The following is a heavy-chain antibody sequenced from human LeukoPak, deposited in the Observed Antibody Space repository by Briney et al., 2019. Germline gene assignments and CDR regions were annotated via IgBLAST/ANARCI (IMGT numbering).Heavy chain of an antibody. CDR2: ISHTGDT. J-gene: IGHJ4*02. D-gene: IGHD2-2*01. CDR3: ARNTATSTMHY. V-gene: IGHV4-34*01. CDR1: GGSFSGYY. Sequence: SETLSLTCAVYGGSFSGYYWSWIRQPPGKGLEWIGTISHTGDTYYNPALLSRLTMSVQTSTNQFYLRLASVSASDTAIYYCARNTATSTMHYWGQGILVTVS.